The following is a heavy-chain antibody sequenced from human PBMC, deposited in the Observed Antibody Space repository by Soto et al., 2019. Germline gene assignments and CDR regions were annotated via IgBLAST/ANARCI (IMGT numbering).Heavy chain of an antibody. J-gene: IGHJ4*02. Sequence: QVQLQESGPGLVKPSQTLSLTCTVSGGPFSGGGYYWSWVRQAPGKGLEWMGYSLHNGDTSYNPSLTSRITISKDTSKRQFSLNLSSVTAADTAVYYCARGDSTVSSVFDCWGQGMLVTVSS. V-gene: IGHV4-31*03. CDR2: SLHNGDT. CDR1: GGPFSGGGYY. CDR3: ARGDSTVSSVFDC. D-gene: IGHD4-17*01.